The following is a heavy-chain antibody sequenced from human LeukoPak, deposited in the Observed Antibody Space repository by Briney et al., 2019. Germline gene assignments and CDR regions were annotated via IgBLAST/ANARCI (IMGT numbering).Heavy chain of an antibody. CDR2: IYTSGST. J-gene: IGHJ4*02. CDR3: ARDDYND. CDR1: GGSISSGSYY. D-gene: IGHD4-11*01. V-gene: IGHV4-61*02. Sequence: SETLSLTCTVSGGSISSGSYYWSWIRQPAGKGLEWIGRIYTSGSTNYNPSLKSRVTISVDTSKNQFSLKLSSVTAADTAVYYCARDDYNDWGQGTLVTVSS.